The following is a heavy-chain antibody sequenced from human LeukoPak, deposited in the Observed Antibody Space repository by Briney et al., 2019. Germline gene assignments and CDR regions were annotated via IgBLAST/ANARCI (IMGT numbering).Heavy chain of an antibody. D-gene: IGHD3-10*01. CDR2: IYYSGST. V-gene: IGHV4-39*01. J-gene: IGHJ4*02. CDR3: ARRTGMVRGVIIDY. CDR1: GGSISSSSYY. Sequence: PSETLSLTCTVSGGSISSSSYYWGWIRQPPGKGLEWIGSIYYSGSTYYNPSLKSRVTISVDTSKNQFSLKLSSVTAADTAVYYCARRTGMVRGVIIDYWGQGTLVTVSS.